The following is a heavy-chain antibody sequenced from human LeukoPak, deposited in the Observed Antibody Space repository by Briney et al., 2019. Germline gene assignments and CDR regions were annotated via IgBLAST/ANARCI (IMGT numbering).Heavy chain of an antibody. D-gene: IGHD3-9*01. J-gene: IGHJ3*02. Sequence: GESLKISCQASGYSFTTFWIGWVRQMPGKGLEWMGIIFPGDSVTRYSPSFQGQVTISADKSISTAYLQWTSLKASDTAMYYCARRGFDAHDIWGQGTMVTVSS. CDR1: GYSFTTFW. CDR2: IFPGDSVT. V-gene: IGHV5-51*01. CDR3: ARRGFDAHDI.